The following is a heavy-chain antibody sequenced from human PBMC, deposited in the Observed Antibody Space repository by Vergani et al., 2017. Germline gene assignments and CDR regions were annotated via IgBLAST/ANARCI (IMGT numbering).Heavy chain of an antibody. CDR1: GGSISSGSYY. D-gene: IGHD5-24*01. Sequence: QVQLQESGPGLVKPSQTLSLTCTVSGGSISSGSYYWSWIRQPAGKGLEWIGRIYTSGSTNYNPSLKSRVTISVDTSKNQSSLKLSSVTAADTAVYYCARDRRDGYPYWGQGTLVTVSS. J-gene: IGHJ4*02. V-gene: IGHV4-61*02. CDR2: IYTSGST. CDR3: ARDRRDGYPY.